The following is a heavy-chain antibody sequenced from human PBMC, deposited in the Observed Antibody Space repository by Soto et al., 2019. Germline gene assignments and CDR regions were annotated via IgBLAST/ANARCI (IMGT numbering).Heavy chain of an antibody. Sequence: EVQLVESGGGLVQPGESLRLSCAASGFTVSSNYMSWVRQAPGKGLEWVSVIYSDGSTYYADSVKGRFTISRHNSKNTLYLQMNSLRAEDTAVYYCARDPYYDSSGYLASNGMDVWGQGTTVTVSS. CDR1: GFTVSSNY. V-gene: IGHV3-53*04. CDR2: IYSDGST. J-gene: IGHJ6*02. CDR3: ARDPYYDSSGYLASNGMDV. D-gene: IGHD3-22*01.